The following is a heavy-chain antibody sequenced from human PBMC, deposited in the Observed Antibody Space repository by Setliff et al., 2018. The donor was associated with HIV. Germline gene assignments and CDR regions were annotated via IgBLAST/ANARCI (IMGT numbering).Heavy chain of an antibody. CDR1: GYTFTSYY. V-gene: IGHV1-46*01. CDR3: TSSLTGTFDY. D-gene: IGHD1-20*01. CDR2: INPSGGST. Sequence: ASVKVSCKASGYTFTSYYMHWVRQAPGQGLEWMGIINPSGGSTSYAQKFQGRVTMTRDTSISTAYMELSRLRSDDTAVYYCTSSLTGTFDYWGQGTLVTVSS. J-gene: IGHJ4*02.